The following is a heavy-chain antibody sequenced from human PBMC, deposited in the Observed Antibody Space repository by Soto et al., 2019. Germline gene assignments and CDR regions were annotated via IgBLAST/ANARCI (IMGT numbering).Heavy chain of an antibody. V-gene: IGHV3-30*18. D-gene: IGHD3-16*02. CDR3: AKNLVIGGNYYFDY. J-gene: IGHJ4*02. CDR2: ISYDGSNK. Sequence: QVQLVESGGGVVQPERSLRLSCAASGFTFSSYGMHWVRQAPGKGLEWVAVISYDGSNKYYADSVKGRFTISRDNSKNTLYLQMNSLRAEDTAVYYCAKNLVIGGNYYFDYWGQGTLVTVSS. CDR1: GFTFSSYG.